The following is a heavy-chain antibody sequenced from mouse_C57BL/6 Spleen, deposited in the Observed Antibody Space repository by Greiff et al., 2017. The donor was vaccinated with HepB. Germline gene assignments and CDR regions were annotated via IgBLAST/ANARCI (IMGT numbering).Heavy chain of an antibody. CDR1: GYTFTSYW. J-gene: IGHJ1*03. V-gene: IGHV1-72*01. CDR2: IDPNSGGT. Sequence: QVQLQQPGAELVKPGASVKLSCKASGYTFTSYWMHWVKQRPGRGLEWIGRIDPNSGGTKYNEKFKSKATLTVDKPSSTAYMQRSSLTSEDSAVYYCASPIYYGNDAYFDVWGTGTTVTVSS. CDR3: ASPIYYGNDAYFDV. D-gene: IGHD2-2*01.